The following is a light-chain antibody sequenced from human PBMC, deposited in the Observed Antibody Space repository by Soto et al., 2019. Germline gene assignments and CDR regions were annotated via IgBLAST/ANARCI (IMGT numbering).Light chain of an antibody. J-gene: IGKJ2*01. CDR3: QQSYSTPRT. CDR1: QSISSY. Sequence: DIQMTQSPSSLSASVGDRVTITCRASQSISSYLNWYQQKPGKAPKLLIYAASSLQSGVPSRFSGGGSGIDFTLTISSLQPEDFATYYCQQSYSTPRTFGQGTKLEIK. CDR2: AAS. V-gene: IGKV1-39*01.